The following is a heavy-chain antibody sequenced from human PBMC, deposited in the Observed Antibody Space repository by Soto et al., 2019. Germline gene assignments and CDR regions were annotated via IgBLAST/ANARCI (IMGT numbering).Heavy chain of an antibody. Sequence: EVQLLESGGGLVQPGGSLRLSCAASGFTFSNYAMRWVRQAPGKGLEWVSSISEGGGTTYYGDSGKGRFTISRDNPKNTLYLQMNSRRAEDTAVYFCARLHYASGRTSHSTDVWCQGTTVTVSS. V-gene: IGHV3-23*01. J-gene: IGHJ6*02. CDR2: ISEGGGTT. CDR1: GFTFSNYA. D-gene: IGHD3-10*01. CDR3: ARLHYASGRTSHSTDV.